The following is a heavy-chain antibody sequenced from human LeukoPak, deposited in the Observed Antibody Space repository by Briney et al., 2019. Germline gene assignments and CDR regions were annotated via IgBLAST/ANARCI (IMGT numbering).Heavy chain of an antibody. D-gene: IGHD6-19*01. CDR1: GFTFSTYW. CDR2: MNLDGSEK. Sequence: GGSLRLSCAASGFTFSTYWMTWVRQAPGKGLEWVANMNLDGSEKYYVDSVKGRFTISRDDAKNSLYLQMNSLRAEDTALYYCAKDTGEEPIAVAGLDYWGQGTLVTVSS. CDR3: AKDTGEEPIAVAGLDY. J-gene: IGHJ4*02. V-gene: IGHV3-7*03.